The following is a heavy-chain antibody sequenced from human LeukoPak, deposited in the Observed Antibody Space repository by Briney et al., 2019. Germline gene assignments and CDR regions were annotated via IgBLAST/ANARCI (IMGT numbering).Heavy chain of an antibody. CDR3: ARHVYDFWSGYSADYYMDV. CDR2: IYYSGST. CDR1: GGSISSSSYY. V-gene: IGHV4-39*01. J-gene: IGHJ6*03. Sequence: SETLSLTCTVSGGSISSSSYYWGWIRQPPGKGLEWFGSIYYSGSTYYNPSLKSRVTISVDTSKNQFSLKLSSVTAADTAVYYCARHVYDFWSGYSADYYMDVWGKGTTVTVSS. D-gene: IGHD3-3*01.